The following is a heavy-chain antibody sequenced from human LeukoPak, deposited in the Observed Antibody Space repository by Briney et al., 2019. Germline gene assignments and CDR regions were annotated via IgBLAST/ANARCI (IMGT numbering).Heavy chain of an antibody. CDR2: VKGDGRTT. D-gene: IGHD5-18*01. CDR3: ATGHSYGYDY. J-gene: IGHJ4*02. Sequence: AGSLRLSCAASGLTFSDFWMHWVRQPPGKGLVWVALVKGDGRTTIYADSVKGRFTISRDNAKNTLYLQMNSLRADDSGVYYCATGHSYGYDYWGPGVLVTVSS. CDR1: GLTFSDFW. V-gene: IGHV3-74*01.